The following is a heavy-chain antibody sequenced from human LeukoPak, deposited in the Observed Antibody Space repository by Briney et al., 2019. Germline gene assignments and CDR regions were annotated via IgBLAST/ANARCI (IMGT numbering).Heavy chain of an antibody. J-gene: IGHJ4*02. CDR2: IWYEGSQI. CDR3: ARDGGAWGDSSGYIES. Sequence: GGSLRLSCAASGFSFSGSAMHWVRQAPGKGLEWVAVIWYEGSQIIYADSVKGRFTISRDNSNNMVYLQMRGLRADDTAAYFCARDGGAWGDSSGYIESWGQGTLVTVSS. D-gene: IGHD3-22*01. CDR1: GFSFSGSA. V-gene: IGHV3-33*01.